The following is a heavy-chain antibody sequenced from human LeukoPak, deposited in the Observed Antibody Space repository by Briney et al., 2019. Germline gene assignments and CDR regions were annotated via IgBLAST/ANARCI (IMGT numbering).Heavy chain of an antibody. D-gene: IGHD6-13*01. Sequence: GGSLRLSCAASGFAFDDYGMSWVRQAPGKGLEWVSGINWNGGSTGYADSVKGRFTISRHNAKNSLYLQMNSLRAEDTAFYYCARDRPAAAGNFDYWGQGTLVTVSS. CDR3: ARDRPAAAGNFDY. V-gene: IGHV3-20*04. CDR2: INWNGGST. CDR1: GFAFDDYG. J-gene: IGHJ4*02.